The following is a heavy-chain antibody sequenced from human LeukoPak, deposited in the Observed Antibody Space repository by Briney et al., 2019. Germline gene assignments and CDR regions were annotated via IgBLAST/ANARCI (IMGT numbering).Heavy chain of an antibody. Sequence: GGSLRLSCAASGFTFSSYSMKWVRQAPGKGLEWVSSISSSSSYIYYADSVKGRFTISRDNAKNSLYLQMNSLRAEDTAVYYCARDKRFYQLPPNNAFDMWGQGTMVTLSS. D-gene: IGHD2-2*01. J-gene: IGHJ3*02. CDR1: GFTFSSYS. CDR3: ARDKRFYQLPPNNAFDM. CDR2: ISSSSSYI. V-gene: IGHV3-21*01.